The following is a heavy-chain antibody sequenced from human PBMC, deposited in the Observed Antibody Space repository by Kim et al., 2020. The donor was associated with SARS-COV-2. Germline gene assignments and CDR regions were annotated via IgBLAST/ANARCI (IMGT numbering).Heavy chain of an antibody. CDR3: ARHPPTLIISDHYFDY. J-gene: IGHJ4*02. D-gene: IGHD1-26*01. V-gene: IGHV4-59*08. Sequence: SLKSRVTISIDTSKNQFSLKLSSVTAADTAVYYCARHPPTLIISDHYFDYWGQGTLVTVSS.